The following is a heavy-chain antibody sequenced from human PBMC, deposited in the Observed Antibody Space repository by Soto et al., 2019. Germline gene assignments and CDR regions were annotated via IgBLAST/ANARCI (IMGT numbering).Heavy chain of an antibody. CDR3: ALKVVAYYDN. CDR2: INPAGGTT. CDR1: GYSFTSTY. Sequence: QVQLVQSGAEVKKPGASVRISCRASGYSFTSTYVHWVRQAPGQGPEWMGIINPAGGTTYYAQKFQGGLTITSDTSTDTVFMDLNDLTSADTAVYFCALKVVAYYDNWGQGTRISVSS. J-gene: IGHJ4*02. V-gene: IGHV1-46*01. D-gene: IGHD5-12*01.